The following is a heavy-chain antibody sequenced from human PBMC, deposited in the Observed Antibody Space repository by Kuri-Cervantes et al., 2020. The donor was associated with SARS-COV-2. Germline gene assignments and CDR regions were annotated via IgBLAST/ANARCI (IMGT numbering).Heavy chain of an antibody. CDR1: GGSFSGYY. CDR3: ARQYSNYPYYYYYYMDV. CDR2: IYYSGST. J-gene: IGHJ6*03. D-gene: IGHD4-11*01. Sequence: SETLSLTCAVYGGSFSGYYWSWIRQPPGKGLEWIGSIYYSGSTYYNPSLKSRVTISVDTSKNQFSLKLSSVTAADTAVYYCARQYSNYPYYYYYYMDVWGKGTTVTVSS. V-gene: IGHV4-34*01.